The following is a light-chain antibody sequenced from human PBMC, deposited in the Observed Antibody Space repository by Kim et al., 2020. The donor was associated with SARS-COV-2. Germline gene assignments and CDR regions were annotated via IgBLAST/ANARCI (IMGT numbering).Light chain of an antibody. J-gene: IGLJ1*01. CDR1: SLRSYY. CDR2: GKN. CDR3: NSRDSSGNPLKV. Sequence: LGQTVRITCQGDSLRSYYASWYQQKPGQAPVLVIYGKNNRPSGIPDRFSGSSSGNTASLTITGAQAEDEADYYCNSRDSSGNPLKVFGTGTKVTVL. V-gene: IGLV3-19*01.